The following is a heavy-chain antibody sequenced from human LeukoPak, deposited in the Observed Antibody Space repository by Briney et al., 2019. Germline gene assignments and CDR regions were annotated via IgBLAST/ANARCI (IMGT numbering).Heavy chain of an antibody. CDR2: ISSSTTYI. CDR1: GFTFRSYT. J-gene: IGHJ5*02. V-gene: IGHV3-21*01. D-gene: IGHD6-13*01. Sequence: PGGSLRLSCAASGFTFRSYTMNWVRQAPGKVLEWVSSISSSTTYIYYADSVKGRFTISRDNARDSLYLQMNSLRAEDTAMYYCAREAGRYSSNIDWFDPWGQGTLVTVSS. CDR3: AREAGRYSSNIDWFDP.